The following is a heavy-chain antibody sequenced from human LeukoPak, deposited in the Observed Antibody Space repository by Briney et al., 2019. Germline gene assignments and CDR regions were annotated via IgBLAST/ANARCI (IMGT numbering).Heavy chain of an antibody. J-gene: IGHJ4*02. CDR3: AKDLTMIVVVDHYYFDY. V-gene: IGHV3-30*18. D-gene: IGHD3-22*01. CDR2: ISYDGSNK. Sequence: QPGGSLRLSCAASGFTFSSYGMHWVRQAPGKGLEWVAVISYDGSNKYYADSVKGRFTISRDNSKNTLYLQMNSLRAEDTAVYYCAKDLTMIVVVDHYYFDYWGQGTPVTVSS. CDR1: GFTFSSYG.